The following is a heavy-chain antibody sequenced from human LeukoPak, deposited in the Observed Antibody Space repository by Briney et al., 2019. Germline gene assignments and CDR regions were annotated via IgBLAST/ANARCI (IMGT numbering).Heavy chain of an antibody. CDR2: INPSGGST. D-gene: IGHD2-2*01. CDR3: ARGPTVPAAYNWFDP. J-gene: IGHJ5*02. CDR1: GYTFTSYY. V-gene: IGHV1-46*01. Sequence: ASVKVSCKASGYTFTSYYMHWVRQAPGQGLEWMGIINPSGGSTSYSQKFQGRVTMTRDTSTSTVYMELSRLRSDDTAVYYCARGPTVPAAYNWFDPWGQGTLVTVSS.